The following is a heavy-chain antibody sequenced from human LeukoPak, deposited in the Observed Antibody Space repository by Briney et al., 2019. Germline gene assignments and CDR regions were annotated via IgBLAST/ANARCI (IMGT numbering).Heavy chain of an antibody. V-gene: IGHV3-7*01. J-gene: IGHJ3*02. CDR1: GFTFSSYW. Sequence: TGGSLRLSCAAPGFTFSSYWMSWVRQAPGKGLEWVANIKQDGSEKYYVDSVKGRFTISRDNAKNSLYLQMNSLRAEDTAVYYCARIYDSSGLYAFDIWGQGTMVTVSS. CDR3: ARIYDSSGLYAFDI. CDR2: IKQDGSEK. D-gene: IGHD3-22*01.